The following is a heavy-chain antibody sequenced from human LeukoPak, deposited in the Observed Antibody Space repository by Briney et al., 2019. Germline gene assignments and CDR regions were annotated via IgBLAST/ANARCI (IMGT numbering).Heavy chain of an antibody. J-gene: IGHJ6*02. V-gene: IGHV3-23*01. D-gene: IGHD1-26*01. Sequence: GGSLRLSCAASGFTFSSYAMSWVRQAPGKGLEWVSSLSGNAGRPYYADSVKGRFTISRDNSKNTLYLQMNSLRAEDTAVYYCAKDHRDSGNYYYYGLDVWGQGTMVTVSS. CDR2: LSGNAGRP. CDR1: GFTFSSYA. CDR3: AKDHRDSGNYYYYGLDV.